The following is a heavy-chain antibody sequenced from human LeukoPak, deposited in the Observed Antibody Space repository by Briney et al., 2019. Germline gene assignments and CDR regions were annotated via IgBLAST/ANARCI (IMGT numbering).Heavy chain of an antibody. CDR2: ISGSGGST. J-gene: IGHJ4*02. Sequence: GGSLRLSCADSGFTFRSYAMSWVRQAPWKGLEWVSAISGSGGSTYYADSVKGRFTISRDNSKNTLYLQMNSLRAEDTAVYYCANNPRGAPRDYWGQGTLVTVSS. V-gene: IGHV3-23*01. D-gene: IGHD1-14*01. CDR3: ANNPRGAPRDY. CDR1: GFTFRSYA.